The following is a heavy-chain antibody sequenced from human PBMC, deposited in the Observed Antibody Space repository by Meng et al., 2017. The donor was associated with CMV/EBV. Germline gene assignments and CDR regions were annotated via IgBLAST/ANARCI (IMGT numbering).Heavy chain of an antibody. J-gene: IGHJ4*02. CDR3: ARDYKFMITSVDY. CDR2: ISYDGSNK. V-gene: IGHV3-30*04. CDR1: GFTFSSYA. D-gene: IGHD3-16*01. Sequence: GGPLRPSVAASGFTFSSYAMHWVRQAPGKGLEWVALISYDGSNKYYADSVKGRFTISRDNSKNTLYLQMNSLRAEDTAVYYCARDYKFMITSVDYWGQGTLVTVSS.